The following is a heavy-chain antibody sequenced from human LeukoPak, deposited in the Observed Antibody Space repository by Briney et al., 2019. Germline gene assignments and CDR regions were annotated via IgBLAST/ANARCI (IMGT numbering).Heavy chain of an antibody. CDR2: ISGSGGTT. V-gene: IGHV3-23*01. J-gene: IGHJ4*02. Sequence: GGSLRLSCAASGVTFSSSAMSWVRQAPGKGLEWVSGISGSGGTTYHADSVKGRFTISRDNSNNTLYLQMNSLRAEDTAVYYCAKLGFTMIVFWGQGTLVTVSS. CDR3: AKLGFTMIVF. CDR1: GVTFSSSA. D-gene: IGHD3-22*01.